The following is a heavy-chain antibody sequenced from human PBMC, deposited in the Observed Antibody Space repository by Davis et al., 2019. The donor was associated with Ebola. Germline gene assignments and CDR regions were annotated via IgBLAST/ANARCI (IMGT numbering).Heavy chain of an antibody. CDR2: MSFDGNNK. D-gene: IGHD4-17*01. V-gene: IGHV3-30*03. CDR1: GFTFSSYS. Sequence: PGGSLRLSCAASGFTFSSYSMNWVRQAPGKGPEWVAVMSFDGNNKYYADSVKGRFTISRDNSKYTLYLQMNSLRPEDTGVYYCARGEGPMTSVTFEFWGQGTLVTVSS. J-gene: IGHJ4*02. CDR3: ARGEGPMTSVTFEF.